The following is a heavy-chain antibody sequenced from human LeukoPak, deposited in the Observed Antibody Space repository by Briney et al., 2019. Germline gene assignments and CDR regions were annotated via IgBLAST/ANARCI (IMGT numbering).Heavy chain of an antibody. Sequence: SETLSLTCAVYGGSFSGYYWSWIRQPPGKGLEWIGEINHSGSTNSNPSLKSRVTISVDTSKNQFSLKLSSVTAADTAVYYCARERDGYNLNDAFDIWGQGTMVTVSS. CDR2: INHSGST. CDR1: GGSFSGYY. CDR3: ARERDGYNLNDAFDI. V-gene: IGHV4-34*01. J-gene: IGHJ3*02. D-gene: IGHD5-24*01.